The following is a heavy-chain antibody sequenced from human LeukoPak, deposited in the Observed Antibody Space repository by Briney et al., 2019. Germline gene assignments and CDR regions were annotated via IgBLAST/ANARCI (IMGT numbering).Heavy chain of an antibody. V-gene: IGHV4-59*12. CDR1: GGSISSYY. CDR2: IYHSGST. CDR3: ARDGRGYYDSSLIDY. Sequence: SETLSLTCTVSGGSISSYYWSWIRQPPGKGLEWIGEIYHSGSTNYNPSLKSRVTISVDKSKNQFSLKLSSVTAADTAVYYCARDGRGYYDSSLIDYWGQGTLVTVSS. D-gene: IGHD3-22*01. J-gene: IGHJ4*02.